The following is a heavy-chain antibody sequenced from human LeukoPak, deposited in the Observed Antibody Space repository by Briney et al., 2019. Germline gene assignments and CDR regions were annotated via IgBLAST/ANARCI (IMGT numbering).Heavy chain of an antibody. D-gene: IGHD2-15*01. V-gene: IGHV3-21*01. CDR1: GFTFSSYS. Sequence: GGSLRLSCAASGFTFSSYSMNWVRQAPGKGLEWVSSISSSSSYIYYADSVKGRFTISRDNAKNSLYLQMNSLRAEDTAVYYCARDALGYCSGGSCYSWYWGQGTLVTVSS. CDR2: ISSSSSYI. J-gene: IGHJ4*02. CDR3: ARDALGYCSGGSCYSWY.